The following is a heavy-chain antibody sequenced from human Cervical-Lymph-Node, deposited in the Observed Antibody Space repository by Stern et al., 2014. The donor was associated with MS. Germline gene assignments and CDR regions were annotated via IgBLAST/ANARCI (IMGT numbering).Heavy chain of an antibody. J-gene: IGHJ4*02. CDR1: GYTFTSYW. CDR3: ARQRYFDY. CDR2: IFPGVSDI. Sequence: EDQLVESGPEVKRPGESLKISCQASGYTFTSYWIGWVRQMPGKGLEWIAIIFPGVSDIRYTPSFQAQVTISADKSSSPAYLQWNNLKASDTAIYYCARQRYFDYWGQGTLVTVSS. V-gene: IGHV5-51*01.